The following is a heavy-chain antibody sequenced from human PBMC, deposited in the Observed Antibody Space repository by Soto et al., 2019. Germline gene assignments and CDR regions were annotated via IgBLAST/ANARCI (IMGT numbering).Heavy chain of an antibody. V-gene: IGHV1-46*01. Sequence: ASVKVSCKASGYTFTSYYMHWVRQAPGQGLEWMGIVDPNSGNTSYTQKFQGRVTMTRNTSISTAYMELSSLRSEDTAVYYCAREGVTAEDAFDIWGQGTMVTVSS. D-gene: IGHD2-8*01. J-gene: IGHJ3*02. CDR1: GYTFTSYY. CDR3: AREGVTAEDAFDI. CDR2: VDPNSGNT.